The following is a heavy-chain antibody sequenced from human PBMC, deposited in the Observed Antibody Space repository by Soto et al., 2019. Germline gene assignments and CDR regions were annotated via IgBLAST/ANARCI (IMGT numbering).Heavy chain of an antibody. Sequence: GGSLRLSCAASGFTFSSYAMSWVRQAPGKGLEWVSAISGSGGSTYYADSVKGRFTISRDNSKNTLYLQMNSLRAEDTAVYYCAGRFGSSWKIYYYGMDVWGQGTTVTVSS. J-gene: IGHJ6*02. CDR3: AGRFGSSWKIYYYGMDV. CDR2: ISGSGGST. D-gene: IGHD6-13*01. V-gene: IGHV3-23*01. CDR1: GFTFSSYA.